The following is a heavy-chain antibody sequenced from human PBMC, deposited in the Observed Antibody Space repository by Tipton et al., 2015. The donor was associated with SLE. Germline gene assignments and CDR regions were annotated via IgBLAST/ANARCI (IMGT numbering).Heavy chain of an antibody. D-gene: IGHD6-13*01. Sequence: SLRLSCAASGFTFNNYWMSWVRQAPGKGLEWVANIKQDGSEKYYVDSVKGRFTISRDNAKNSLYLQMNSLRAEDTAVYYCASLYSSSWYYYYVMDVWGQGTTVTVSS. CDR3: ASLYSSSWYYYYVMDV. CDR1: GFTFNNYW. J-gene: IGHJ6*02. CDR2: IKQDGSEK. V-gene: IGHV3-7*01.